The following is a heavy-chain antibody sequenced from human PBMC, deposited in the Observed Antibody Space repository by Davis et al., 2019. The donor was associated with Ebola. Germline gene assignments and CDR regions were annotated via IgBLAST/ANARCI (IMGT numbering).Heavy chain of an antibody. CDR2: IDPSDSYT. Sequence: GESLKISCKGSGYSFTNYWISWVRQMPGKGLEWMGRIDPSDSYTNYSPSFQGHVTISADKSISTAYLRWSSLEASDTAIYYCARRGDGYNSYYFDEWGRGTLVTVSS. V-gene: IGHV5-10-1*01. J-gene: IGHJ4*02. D-gene: IGHD5-24*01. CDR1: GYSFTNYW. CDR3: ARRGDGYNSYYFDE.